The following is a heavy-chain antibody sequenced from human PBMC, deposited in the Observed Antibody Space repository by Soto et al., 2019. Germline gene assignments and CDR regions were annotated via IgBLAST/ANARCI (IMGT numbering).Heavy chain of an antibody. CDR2: ISAYNGNT. CDR3: ARVRWFGELLPGAVFDY. V-gene: IGHV1-18*01. Sequence: QVQLVQSGAEVKKPGASVKVSCKASGYTFTSYGISWVRQAPGQGLEWMGWISAYNGNTNYAQKLQGRVTMTTDTATSTAYMELRSLRSDDTAVYYCARVRWFGELLPGAVFDYWGQGTLVTVSS. D-gene: IGHD3-10*01. J-gene: IGHJ4*02. CDR1: GYTFTSYG.